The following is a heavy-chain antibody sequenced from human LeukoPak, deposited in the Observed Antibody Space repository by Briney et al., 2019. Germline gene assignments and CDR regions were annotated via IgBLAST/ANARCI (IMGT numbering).Heavy chain of an antibody. CDR3: AREFSGGWQYYFDY. V-gene: IGHV3-7*01. D-gene: IGHD6-19*01. CDR1: GFTFSSYW. CDR2: IKQDGSEK. Sequence: QSGGSLRLSCAASGFTFSSYWMSWVRQAPGKGLEWVANIKQDGSEKYYVDSVKGRFTISRDNAKNSLYLQMNSLRAEDTAVYYCAREFSGGWQYYFDYWGQGTLVTVSS. J-gene: IGHJ4*02.